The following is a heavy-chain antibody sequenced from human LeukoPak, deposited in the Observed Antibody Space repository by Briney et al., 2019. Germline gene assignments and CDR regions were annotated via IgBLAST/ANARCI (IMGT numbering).Heavy chain of an antibody. CDR2: ITTGSTTI. CDR1: GFTFSSYS. D-gene: IGHD6-13*01. Sequence: GGSLRLSCAASGFTFSSYSMNWVRQAPGKGLEWVSFITTGSTTIYYADSVKGRFTISRDNAKNTLFLQMNSLRAEDTAVYYCARAQYTNSWTDYWGQGTLVTVSS. CDR3: ARAQYTNSWTDY. J-gene: IGHJ4*02. V-gene: IGHV3-48*04.